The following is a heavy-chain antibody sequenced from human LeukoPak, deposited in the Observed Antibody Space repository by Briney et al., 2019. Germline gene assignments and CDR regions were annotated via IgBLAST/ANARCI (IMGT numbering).Heavy chain of an antibody. D-gene: IGHD2-2*01. CDR3: ARGLVVPAAG. V-gene: IGHV1-2*02. Sequence: GAAVKVSCKASGYTFTGYYMHWVRQAPGQGLEWMGWINPNSGGTNYAQKFQGRVTMTRDTSASTAYMELSSLRSEDTAVYYCARGLVVPAAGWGQGTLVTVSS. J-gene: IGHJ4*02. CDR1: GYTFTGYY. CDR2: INPNSGGT.